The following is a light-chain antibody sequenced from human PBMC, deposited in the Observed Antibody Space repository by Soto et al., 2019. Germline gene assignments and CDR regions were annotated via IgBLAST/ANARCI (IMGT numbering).Light chain of an antibody. Sequence: QKPGEAPKLLIYGASTLWSGVPSRFSGSESGAHFTLTINSLAPEDFAIYYCHQRQSWPRTFGQGTKVDIK. J-gene: IGKJ1*01. CDR2: GAS. V-gene: IGKV1-9*01. CDR3: HQRQSWPRT.